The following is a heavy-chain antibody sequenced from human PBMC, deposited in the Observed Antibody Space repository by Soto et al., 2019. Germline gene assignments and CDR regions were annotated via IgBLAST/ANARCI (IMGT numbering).Heavy chain of an antibody. V-gene: IGHV3-11*01. J-gene: IGHJ6*03. CDR2: ISSSGSTI. CDR1: GFTFSDYY. Sequence: GGSLRLSCAASGFTFSDYYMSWIRQAPGKGLEWVSYISSSGSTIYYADSVKGRFTISRDNAKNSLYLQMNSLRAEDTAVYYCVRDTANAHDYIWGSKTKSAPGYYYYYMDVWGKGTTVTVSS. D-gene: IGHD3-16*01. CDR3: VRDTANAHDYIWGSKTKSAPGYYYYYMDV.